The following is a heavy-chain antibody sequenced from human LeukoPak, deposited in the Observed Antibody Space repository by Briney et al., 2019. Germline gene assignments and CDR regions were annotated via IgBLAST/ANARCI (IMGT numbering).Heavy chain of an antibody. Sequence: GGSLRLSCAASGFTFSGSAMHWVRQASGKGLEWVGRIRSKANSYATAYAASVKGRFTISRDDSKNTAYLQMNSLKTEDTAVYYCTRQAPSNIAVAGTFDYWGRGTLVTVSS. J-gene: IGHJ4*02. CDR1: GFTFSGSA. CDR3: TRQAPSNIAVAGTFDY. D-gene: IGHD6-19*01. CDR2: IRSKANSYAT. V-gene: IGHV3-73*01.